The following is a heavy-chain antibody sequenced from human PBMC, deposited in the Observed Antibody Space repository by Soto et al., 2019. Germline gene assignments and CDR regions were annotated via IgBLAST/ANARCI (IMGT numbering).Heavy chain of an antibody. J-gene: IGHJ3*02. D-gene: IGHD4-17*01. CDR3: AREPAWASVTGSFDM. CDR1: GVSITSYY. V-gene: IGHV4-59*01. CDR2: VYHSGST. Sequence: SETLSLTCSVSGVSITSYYWSWIRWPPGKGLEWIGYVYHSGSTNYNPSLKGRVTMSLDASKNQISLILTSVTAADTAVYFCAREPAWASVTGSFDMWGQGTMVNVSS.